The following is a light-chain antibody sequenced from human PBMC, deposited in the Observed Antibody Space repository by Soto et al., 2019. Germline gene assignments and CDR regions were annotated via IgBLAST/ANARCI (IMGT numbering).Light chain of an antibody. V-gene: IGLV2-23*01. CDR3: CFTVGGDTED. Sequence: QSVLAQPASVSGSPGQSITISCTGTSGFVGSFSLVSWYQQHPGKAPKVMISEGHRRPSGVPDRFSGSTSVNSASLTISGPQAGEAGAYYRCFTVGGDTEDFGTGTKVNVL. CDR2: EGH. CDR1: SGFVGSFSL. J-gene: IGLJ1*01.